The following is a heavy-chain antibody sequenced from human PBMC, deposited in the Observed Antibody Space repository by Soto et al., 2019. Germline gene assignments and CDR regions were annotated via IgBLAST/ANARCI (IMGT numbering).Heavy chain of an antibody. CDR3: ARDMNGNYYYYGMYV. CDR2: IYHSGST. D-gene: IGHD2-8*01. V-gene: IGHV4-4*02. CDR1: GGSISSSNW. J-gene: IGHJ6*02. Sequence: QVQLQESGPGLVKPSGTLSLTCAVSGGSISSSNWWSWVRQPPGKGLEWIGEIYHSGSTNYNPSLKSLVTISVDKSKNQFSRKLSSLTAADTAVYYCARDMNGNYYYYGMYVWGQGTTVTVSS.